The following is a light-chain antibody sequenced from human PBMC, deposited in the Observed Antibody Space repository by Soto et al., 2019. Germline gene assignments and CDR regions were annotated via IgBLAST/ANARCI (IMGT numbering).Light chain of an antibody. V-gene: IGKV3-15*01. J-gene: IGKJ5*01. Sequence: EIVLPQSPDTLSSFPGDRVTLSCRASQYINTRLAWYQHRPGQAPRLLIYQTSIRATGVPARFSGTGSETDFTLTISGLQSEDSAVYFCQQYNNWPFSFGQGTRLEIK. CDR1: QYINTR. CDR3: QQYNNWPFS. CDR2: QTS.